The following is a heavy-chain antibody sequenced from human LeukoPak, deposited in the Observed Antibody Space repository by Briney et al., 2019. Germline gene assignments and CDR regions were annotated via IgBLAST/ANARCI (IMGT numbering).Heavy chain of an antibody. CDR3: ARGYNFDY. J-gene: IGHJ4*02. V-gene: IGHV4-59*01. Sequence: SETLSLTCTVSGGSISSNYWSWIRQPPGKGLEWIGFIYYSGSTNYNPSLKSRVTISVDTSKNQFSLKMNLLTAADTAVYYCARGYNFDYWGERTLVTVSS. D-gene: IGHD5-24*01. CDR1: GGSISSNY. CDR2: IYYSGST.